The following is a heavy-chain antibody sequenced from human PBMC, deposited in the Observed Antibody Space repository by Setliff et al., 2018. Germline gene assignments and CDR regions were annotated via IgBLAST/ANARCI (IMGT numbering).Heavy chain of an antibody. Sequence: ASVKVSCKASGYTFNSYGINWLRQAPGQGLEWLGVISPYNGNTKYAQTVQDRITMATDASTRTSYMELSSLRSDDTAVYFCARSSDSGYYHQRDAFDIWGQGTRVTVSS. V-gene: IGHV1-18*04. J-gene: IGHJ3*02. D-gene: IGHD3-22*01. CDR2: ISPYNGNT. CDR3: ARSSDSGYYHQRDAFDI. CDR1: GYTFNSYG.